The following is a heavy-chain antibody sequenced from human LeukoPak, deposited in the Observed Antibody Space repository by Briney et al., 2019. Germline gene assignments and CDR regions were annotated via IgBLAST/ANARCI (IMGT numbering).Heavy chain of an antibody. V-gene: IGHV1-69*05. CDR1: GGTFSSYA. CDR2: IIPTFGTA. J-gene: IGHJ6*03. CDR3: ARWVGGYGDPPYYYYYYYMDV. D-gene: IGHD4-17*01. Sequence: SVKVSCKASGGTFSSYAISWVRQAPGQGLEWMGRIIPTFGTANYAQKFQGRVTITTDESTSTAYMELSSLRSEDTAVYYCARWVGGYGDPPYYYYYYYMDVWGKGTTVTVSS.